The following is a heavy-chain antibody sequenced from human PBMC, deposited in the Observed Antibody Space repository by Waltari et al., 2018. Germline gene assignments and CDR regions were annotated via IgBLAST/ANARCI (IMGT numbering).Heavy chain of an antibody. J-gene: IGHJ6*02. CDR1: GGTFSSYA. Sequence: QVQLVQSGAEVKKPGSSVKVSCKASGGTFSSYAISWVRQAPGHGLEWMGRLIPILGIANCEQRFQGRVTITADKSTSTAYMELSSLRSEDTAVYYCARDHCSGGSCRLNYYYGMDVWGQGTTVTVSS. V-gene: IGHV1-69*04. CDR2: LIPILGIA. CDR3: ARDHCSGGSCRLNYYYGMDV. D-gene: IGHD2-15*01.